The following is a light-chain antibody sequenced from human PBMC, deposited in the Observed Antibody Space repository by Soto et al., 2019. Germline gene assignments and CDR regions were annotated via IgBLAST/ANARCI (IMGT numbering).Light chain of an antibody. V-gene: IGKV3-20*01. CDR3: QQYGSSPLIT. CDR2: GAS. CDR1: QSVSSSY. Sequence: EIVLTQSPGTLSLSPGERATLSCRASQSVSSSYLAWYQQKPGQAPRLLIYGASSRATGIPDRFSGSGSGTDFTLTISRLEPEDFAVYYGQQYGSSPLITFGQGTRLESK. J-gene: IGKJ5*01.